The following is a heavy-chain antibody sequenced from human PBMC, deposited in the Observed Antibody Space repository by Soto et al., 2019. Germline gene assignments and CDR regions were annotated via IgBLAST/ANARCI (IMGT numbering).Heavy chain of an antibody. D-gene: IGHD3-3*01. CDR3: ARLVGYYAPLDV. CDR2: INAGNGNT. J-gene: IGHJ6*02. V-gene: IGHV1-3*01. Sequence: GASVKVSCKASGYFFTTYDINWVRQAPGQRLEWMGWINAGNGNTKYSQKFQGRVTITRDTSASTAYMELSSLRSEDTAVYYCARLVGYYAPLDVWGQGTTVTVSS. CDR1: GYFFTTYD.